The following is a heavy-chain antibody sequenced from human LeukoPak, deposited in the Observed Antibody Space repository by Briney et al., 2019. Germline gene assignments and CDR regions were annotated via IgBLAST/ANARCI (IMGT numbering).Heavy chain of an antibody. J-gene: IGHJ4*02. D-gene: IGHD4-11*01. CDR1: GGSINNYY. V-gene: IGHV4-59*01. CDR2: IFYSGTT. Sequence: SETLSLTCTVSGGSINNYYWTWIRQPPGKGLEWIGYIFYSGTTNYNPSLRSRITISVDTSKSQFFLKLTSVTAADTAVYYCARRRGNYFPEYWGQGALATVSS. CDR3: ARRRGNYFPEY.